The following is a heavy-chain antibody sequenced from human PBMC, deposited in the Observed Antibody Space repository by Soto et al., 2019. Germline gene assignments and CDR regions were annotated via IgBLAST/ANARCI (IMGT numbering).Heavy chain of an antibody. J-gene: IGHJ6*03. V-gene: IGHV4-34*01. D-gene: IGHD2-21*01. CDR3: ARGGISHWAYFYYMDV. CDR1: GGSFSGYY. CDR2: INHIGST. Sequence: PSETLSLTCAVYGGSFSGYYWSWIRQPPGKGLGWIGEINHIGSTNYNPSLKSRVTISVDTSKNQFSLKLSSVTAADTATYYCARGGISHWAYFYYMDVWDRGTTVTVSS.